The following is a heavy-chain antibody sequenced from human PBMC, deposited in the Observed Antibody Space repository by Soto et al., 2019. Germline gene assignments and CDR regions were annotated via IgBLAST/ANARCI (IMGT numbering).Heavy chain of an antibody. D-gene: IGHD2-21*01. Sequence: PSQTLSLTCAISGDSVSSNSDAWNWIRQSPSRGLEWLGRTYYRSKWYNDYAVSVKSRITINPDTSKNQFSLQLNSVTPEDTAVYYCARVVRDYPLGMDVWGQGTTVTVSS. J-gene: IGHJ6*02. CDR1: GDSVSSNSDA. CDR3: ARVVRDYPLGMDV. V-gene: IGHV6-1*01. CDR2: TYYRSKWYN.